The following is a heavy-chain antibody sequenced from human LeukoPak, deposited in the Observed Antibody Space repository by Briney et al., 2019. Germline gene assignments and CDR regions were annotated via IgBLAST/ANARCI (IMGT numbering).Heavy chain of an antibody. CDR1: GFTFSSHA. D-gene: IGHD6-13*01. Sequence: GGSLRLSCAASGFTFSSHAMNWVRQAPGKGLEWGSYISISSSSVYYADSVKGRFTISRDNAKNSLYLQMNSLRAEDTAIYYCARDNLAAAGDDNFDIWGQGTMVTVSS. CDR2: ISISSSSV. V-gene: IGHV3-48*04. J-gene: IGHJ3*02. CDR3: ARDNLAAAGDDNFDI.